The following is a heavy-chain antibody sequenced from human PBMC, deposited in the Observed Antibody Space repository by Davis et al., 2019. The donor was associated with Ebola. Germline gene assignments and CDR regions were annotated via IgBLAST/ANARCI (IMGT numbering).Heavy chain of an antibody. CDR3: AREGYCGSTSCYWLPSFYYYGMDV. D-gene: IGHD2-2*01. CDR1: GGSISSYY. J-gene: IGHJ6*02. V-gene: IGHV4-59*12. Sequence: SETLSLTCTVSGGSISSYYWSWVRQPPGKGLEWIGEIYHSGSTNYKPSLKSRVTISVDKSKNQFSLKLSSVTAADTAVYYCAREGYCGSTSCYWLPSFYYYGMDVWGQGTTVTVSS. CDR2: IYHSGST.